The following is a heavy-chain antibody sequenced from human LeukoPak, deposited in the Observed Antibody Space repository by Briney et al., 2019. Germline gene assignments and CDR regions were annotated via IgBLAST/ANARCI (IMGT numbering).Heavy chain of an antibody. D-gene: IGHD3-10*01. CDR3: ARDFRGYYYYMDV. CDR2: INPNSGGT. Sequence: ASVKVSCKASGYTFTGYYMHWVRQAPGQGLEWMGWINPNSGGTNYAQKFLGRVTMTRDTSITTAYMELSRLRSDDTAVYYCARDFRGYYYYMDVWGKGTTVTVSS. J-gene: IGHJ6*03. CDR1: GYTFTGYY. V-gene: IGHV1-2*02.